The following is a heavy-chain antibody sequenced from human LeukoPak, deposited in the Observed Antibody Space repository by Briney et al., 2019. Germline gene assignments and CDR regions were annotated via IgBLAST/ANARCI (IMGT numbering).Heavy chain of an antibody. Sequence: PSETLSLTCAVSGGSISSSSYYWSWIRQHPGKGLEWIGYIYSSGSTYYNPSLKSRVTISLDTSKNQFSLELSSVTAADTAVYYCARDLRDAFDIWGQGTMVTVSS. J-gene: IGHJ3*02. CDR2: IYSSGST. CDR3: ARDLRDAFDI. V-gene: IGHV4-31*11. CDR1: GGSISSSSYY.